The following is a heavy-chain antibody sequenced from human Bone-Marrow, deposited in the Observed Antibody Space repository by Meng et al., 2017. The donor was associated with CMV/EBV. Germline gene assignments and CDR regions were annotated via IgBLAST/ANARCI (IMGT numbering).Heavy chain of an antibody. CDR1: GFTFSDYY. CDR3: ARDWGQQPAVGFQH. J-gene: IGHJ1*01. D-gene: IGHD6-13*01. CDR2: ISSSGSTI. Sequence: GESLKISCAASGFTFSDYYMSWIRQAPGKGLEWVSYISSSGSTIYYADSVKGRFTISRDNAKNSLYLQMNRLRAEDTAVYYCARDWGQQPAVGFQHWGQGNLVTVYS. V-gene: IGHV3-11*04.